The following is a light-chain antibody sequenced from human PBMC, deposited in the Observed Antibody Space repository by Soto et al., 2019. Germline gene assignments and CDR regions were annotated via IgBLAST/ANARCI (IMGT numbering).Light chain of an antibody. CDR2: LNSDGSH. CDR3: QTWGTGTVV. Sequence: QPVLTQSPSASASLGASVKLTCTLSSGHSSYAIAWHQQQPEKGPRYLMKLNSDGSHSKGDGIPDRFSGSSSGAERYLTISSLPSEDEADYYCQTWGTGTVVFGGGTKVTVL. V-gene: IGLV4-69*01. CDR1: SGHSSYA. J-gene: IGLJ2*01.